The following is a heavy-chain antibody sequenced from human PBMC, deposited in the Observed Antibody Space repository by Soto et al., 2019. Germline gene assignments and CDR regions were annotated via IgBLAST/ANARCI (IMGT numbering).Heavy chain of an antibody. J-gene: IGHJ6*02. D-gene: IGHD2-15*01. Sequence: GGFLRLSCTASGFTFGYYAMSWVRQSPGKGLEWVGFIRSKAYGGTTEYAASVKGRFTISRDDSKSIAYLQMNSLKTEDTAVYYCTRAPPGYCSGGSCLPRGGHYYGMDVWGQGTTVTVSS. CDR2: IRSKAYGGTT. CDR3: TRAPPGYCSGGSCLPRGGHYYGMDV. V-gene: IGHV3-49*04. CDR1: GFTFGYYA.